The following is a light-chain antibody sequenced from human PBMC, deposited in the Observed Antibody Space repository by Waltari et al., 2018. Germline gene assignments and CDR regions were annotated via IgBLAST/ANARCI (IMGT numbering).Light chain of an antibody. V-gene: IGLV3-19*01. CDR3: NSRDSSGNHPVV. Sequence: SSELTQDPAVSVALGQTVMITCQGDSLRNDYANWYQQKPRQAPVLVIYGQNNRPPGLPDRFAGSSSGNTASLTITGAQAEDEADYYCNSRDSSGNHPVVFGGGTRLTVL. J-gene: IGLJ2*01. CDR2: GQN. CDR1: SLRNDY.